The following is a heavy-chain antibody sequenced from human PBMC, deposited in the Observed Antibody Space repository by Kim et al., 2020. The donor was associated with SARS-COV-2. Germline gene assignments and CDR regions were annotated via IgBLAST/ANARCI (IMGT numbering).Heavy chain of an antibody. J-gene: IGHJ4*02. D-gene: IGHD2-21*01. CDR1: QFTFSDYW. CDR2: IKYDGSEK. CDR3: ARVARDGYNDY. Sequence: GGSLRLSCAVSQFTFSDYWMSWIRQDPGKGLEWVSNIKYDGSEKYYVDSVKGRFTISRDSATNSLFLQMNSLRAEDTAVYFCARVARDGYNDYWGRGTRVTVS. V-gene: IGHV3-7*01.